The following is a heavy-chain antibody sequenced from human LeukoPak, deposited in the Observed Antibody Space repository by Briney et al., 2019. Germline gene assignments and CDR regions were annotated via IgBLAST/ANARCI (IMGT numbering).Heavy chain of an antibody. CDR1: GISLSNYG. D-gene: IGHD2/OR15-2a*01. V-gene: IGHV3-23*01. J-gene: IGHJ4*02. CDR2: ISGSGGRS. CDR3: AKRCVVIRVIVIGFHKEAYYFDS. Sequence: GSLTLSCAVSGISLSNYGMSWVRQPPGKGLEWVAGISGSGGRSNYADSVNGRFITSRDNPKTTLYRQITRLRAEDTAVYFCAKRCVVIRVIVIGFHKEAYYFDSWGQGALVTVSS.